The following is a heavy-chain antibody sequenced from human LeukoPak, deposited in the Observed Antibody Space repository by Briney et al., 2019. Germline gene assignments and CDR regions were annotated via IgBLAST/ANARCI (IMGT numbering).Heavy chain of an antibody. Sequence: SETLSLTCTVSGGSISSSSYYWGWIRQPPGKGLEWIGSIYYSGSTYYNPSLKSRVTISVDTSKNQFSLKLSSVTAADTAVYYCARGRLVWLGYSVDRGFLDYWGQGTLVTVSS. CDR1: GGSISSSSYY. V-gene: IGHV4-39*07. J-gene: IGHJ4*02. D-gene: IGHD2-21*01. CDR3: ARGRLVWLGYSVDRGFLDY. CDR2: IYYSGST.